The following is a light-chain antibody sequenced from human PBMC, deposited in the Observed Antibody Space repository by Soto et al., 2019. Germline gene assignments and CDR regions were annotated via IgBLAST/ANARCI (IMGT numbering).Light chain of an antibody. CDR1: QNINNF. Sequence: DIPMTQSPSSLSASAGDRVDITCRASQNINNFLNWYQQKPGKAPKLLIYGASSLQSGVPSRFSGSGYGTDFTLTISSLQSEDFATYYCQQSYGIPWTFGQGTKVEVK. CDR3: QQSYGIPWT. V-gene: IGKV1-39*01. CDR2: GAS. J-gene: IGKJ1*01.